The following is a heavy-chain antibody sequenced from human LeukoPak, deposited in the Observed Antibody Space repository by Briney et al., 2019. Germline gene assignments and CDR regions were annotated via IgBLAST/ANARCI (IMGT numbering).Heavy chain of an antibody. Sequence: SETLSLTCTVSGGSISSDYWSWIGQPAGKGLEWMGRIFTSGSTSYNPSLKSRVTMSLDTSKNQFSLKLSSVTAADTAVYFCSRGGANDLWGQGTLVTVSS. CDR3: SRGGANDL. J-gene: IGHJ5*02. CDR1: GGSISSDY. D-gene: IGHD3-16*01. CDR2: IFTSGST. V-gene: IGHV4-4*07.